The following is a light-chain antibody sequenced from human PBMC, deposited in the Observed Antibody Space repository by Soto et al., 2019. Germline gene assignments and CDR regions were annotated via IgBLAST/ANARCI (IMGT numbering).Light chain of an antibody. CDR2: DAS. J-gene: IGKJ1*01. V-gene: IGKV1-5*01. CDR1: QSISFY. Sequence: DIQMTQSPSSLSASVGDRVTITCRASQSISFYLVWYQQKPGKAPKVLIFDASTLQRGVPSRFSGSGSGTEFTLTISSLQPDDFATYYCQQYNGYSTWTFGQGTKV. CDR3: QQYNGYSTWT.